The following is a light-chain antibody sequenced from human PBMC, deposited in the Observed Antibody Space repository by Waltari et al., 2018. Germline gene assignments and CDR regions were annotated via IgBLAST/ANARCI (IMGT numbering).Light chain of an antibody. V-gene: IGKV3-20*01. Sequence: EIVLTKSPVTLSLSPGERATLSCRASQTISNNYLAWYQQKPGQAPRLLIFGASKRAPGIPERFSGSGSGTDFTLTINGLEPEDAAVVYCQQDAASWWTFGQGAKVEIK. CDR1: QTISNNY. J-gene: IGKJ1*01. CDR3: QQDAASWWT. CDR2: GAS.